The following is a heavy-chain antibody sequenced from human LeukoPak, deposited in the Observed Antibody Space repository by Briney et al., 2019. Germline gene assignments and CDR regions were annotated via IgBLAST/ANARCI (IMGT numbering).Heavy chain of an antibody. D-gene: IGHD6-13*01. J-gene: IGHJ4*02. V-gene: IGHV3-23*01. CDR1: GFTFSSYA. Sequence: GGSLRLSCAASGFTFSSYAMSWVRQAPGKGLEWVSAISGSGGSTYYADSVKGRFTISRDNSKNTLYLQMNSLRAEDTAVYYCAKNGYSSSWYPTSLDYWGQGTLVTVSS. CDR2: ISGSGGST. CDR3: AKNGYSSSWYPTSLDY.